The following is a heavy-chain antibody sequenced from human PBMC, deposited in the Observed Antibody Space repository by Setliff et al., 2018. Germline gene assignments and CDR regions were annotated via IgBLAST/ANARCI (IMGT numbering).Heavy chain of an antibody. Sequence: PSETLSLTCAVSGYSISSGYYWGWIRQPPGKGLELIGSIYYSGSTYYNPSLKSRVTISVDTSKNQFSLKLSSVTAADTAVYYCASRATYYNFWSGYYLYWGQGTLVTVSS. CDR3: ASRATYYNFWSGYYLY. CDR2: IYYSGST. J-gene: IGHJ4*02. V-gene: IGHV4-38-2*01. D-gene: IGHD3-3*01. CDR1: GYSISSGYY.